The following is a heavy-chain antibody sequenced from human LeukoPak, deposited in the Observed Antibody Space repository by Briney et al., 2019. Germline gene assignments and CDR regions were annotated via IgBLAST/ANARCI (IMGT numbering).Heavy chain of an antibody. CDR2: IYSGGST. D-gene: IGHD6-13*01. J-gene: IGHJ4*02. Sequence: GGSLRLSCAASGFTFSSYEMNWVRQAPGKGLEWVSVIYSGGSTYYADSVKGRFTISRDNSKNTLYLQMNSLRAEDTAVYYCARDLAAAVWGQGTLVTVSS. V-gene: IGHV3-53*01. CDR1: GFTFSSYE. CDR3: ARDLAAAV.